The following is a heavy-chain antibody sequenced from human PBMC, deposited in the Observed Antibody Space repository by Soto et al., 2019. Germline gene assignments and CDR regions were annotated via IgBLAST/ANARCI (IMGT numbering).Heavy chain of an antibody. CDR3: ATQAYDY. V-gene: IGHV1-3*04. CDR1: GYTFTDYP. Sequence: QVYLVQSGAEVKKPGASVTISCKTSGYTFTDYPLHWVPHAPGQGLEWVGWINTGNGATRYSPNLQGRVTITTDASASTASLGLSRLRFEDTALYYCATQAYDYWGQGTQVAVAS. CDR2: INTGNGAT. J-gene: IGHJ4*02.